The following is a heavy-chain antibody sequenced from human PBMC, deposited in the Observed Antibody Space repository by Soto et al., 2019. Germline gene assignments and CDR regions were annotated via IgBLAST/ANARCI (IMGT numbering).Heavy chain of an antibody. J-gene: IGHJ4*02. Sequence: GGSPRLSCAASGFTFSSYWMSWVRQAPGKGLEWVANIKQDGSEKYYVDSVKGRFTISRDNAKNSLYLQMNSLRAEDTAVYYCARVGGSSWYDDPEDYWGQGTLVTVSS. D-gene: IGHD6-13*01. CDR2: IKQDGSEK. CDR3: ARVGGSSWYDDPEDY. V-gene: IGHV3-7*05. CDR1: GFTFSSYW.